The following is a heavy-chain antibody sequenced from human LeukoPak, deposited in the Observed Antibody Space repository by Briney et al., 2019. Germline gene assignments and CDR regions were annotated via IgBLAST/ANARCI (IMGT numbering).Heavy chain of an antibody. V-gene: IGHV3-11*04. D-gene: IGHD3-10*01. CDR1: GFTFSGYY. CDR3: AREDYYYASGF. CDR2: ISGSGSTI. J-gene: IGHJ4*02. Sequence: PGGSLRLSCAASGFTFSGYYMSWVRQAPGKGLEWVSYISGSGSTIYYSDSVKGRFTFSRDNAKNSLYLQMNSLRAEDTAIYFCAREDYYYASGFWGQGTLVTVSS.